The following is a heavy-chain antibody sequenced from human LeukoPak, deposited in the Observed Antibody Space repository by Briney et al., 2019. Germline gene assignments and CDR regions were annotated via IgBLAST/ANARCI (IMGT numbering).Heavy chain of an antibody. D-gene: IGHD3-10*01. CDR3: ARKYYYGSGSYAQFDY. CDR2: IYPGDSDT. CDR1: AYSFTSYW. V-gene: IGHV5-51*01. J-gene: IGHJ4*02. Sequence: GESLKISCKGSAYSFTSYWIGWVRQMPGKGLEWMGIIYPGDSDTRYSPSFQGQVTISADKSISTAYLQWSSLKASDTAMYYCARKYYYGSGSYAQFDYWGQGTLVTVSS.